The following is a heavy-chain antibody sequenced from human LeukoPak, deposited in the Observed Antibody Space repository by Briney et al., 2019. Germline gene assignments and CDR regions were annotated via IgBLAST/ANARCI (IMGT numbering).Heavy chain of an antibody. D-gene: IGHD6-13*01. J-gene: IGHJ3*02. CDR3: ARDPLLPGTGIAAAGSYAFDI. CDR2: IFGSGGST. Sequence: QTGGSLRLSCAASGFTFSSYAMYWVRQAPGKGLEWVSGIFGSGGSTHYADSVKGRFTISRDNSKNTLYLQMNSLRAEDTAVYYCARDPLLPGTGIAAAGSYAFDIWGQGTMVTVSS. CDR1: GFTFSSYA. V-gene: IGHV3-23*01.